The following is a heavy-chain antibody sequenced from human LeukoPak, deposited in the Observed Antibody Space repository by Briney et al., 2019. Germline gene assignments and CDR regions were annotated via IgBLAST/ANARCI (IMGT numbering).Heavy chain of an antibody. CDR2: IIPSSGIA. D-gene: IGHD1-26*01. Sequence: SVTVSCTASGGTFSSYTISWVRQAPGQGLEWMGRIIPSSGIANYAQTFQGRVTITEDKSTSTAYMQLSSLRSDGAAVYYCARDPAWELLRWFDPWGQGTLVTVSS. CDR3: ARDPAWELLRWFDP. V-gene: IGHV1-69*04. J-gene: IGHJ5*02. CDR1: GGTFSSYT.